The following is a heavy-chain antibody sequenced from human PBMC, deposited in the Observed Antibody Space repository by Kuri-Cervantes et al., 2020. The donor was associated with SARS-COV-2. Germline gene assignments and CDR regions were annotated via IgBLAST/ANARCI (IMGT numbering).Heavy chain of an antibody. CDR1: GFTFSSYE. CDR2: ISSSDSTI. V-gene: IGHV3-48*03. J-gene: IGHJ4*02. D-gene: IGHD3-3*01. CDR3: AKRLTILGVAGTPTLDY. Sequence: GGSLRLSCAASGFTFSSYEMNWVRQAPGKGLEWVSYISSSDSTIYYADSVKGRFTISRDNSKNTLYLQMNSPRAEDTAVYYCAKRLTILGVAGTPTLDYWGQGTLVTVSS.